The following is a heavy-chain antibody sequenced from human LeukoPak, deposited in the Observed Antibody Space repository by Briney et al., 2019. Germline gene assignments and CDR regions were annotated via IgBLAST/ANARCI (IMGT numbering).Heavy chain of an antibody. CDR2: ITSSGST. V-gene: IGHV3-23*01. D-gene: IGHD4-17*01. CDR1: GFTFNNYA. Sequence: TGASLRLSCAASGFTFNNYAMNWVRQAPGKGLEWVSVITSSGSTYYADSVKGRFTISRDSSKNTLYLQMNSLRAEDTAIYYCAKDLYGDYDFDCWGRGTLVTVSS. J-gene: IGHJ4*02. CDR3: AKDLYGDYDFDC.